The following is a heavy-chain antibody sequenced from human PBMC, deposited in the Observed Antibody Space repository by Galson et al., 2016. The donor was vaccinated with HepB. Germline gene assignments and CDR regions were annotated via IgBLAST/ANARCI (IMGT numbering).Heavy chain of an antibody. CDR3: ARHTYIWGSYRYGMDV. Sequence: SLRLSCAASGFTFSRYWMSWVRQAPGKGLEWVAIIKQDGSEKYYVDSVKGRFTISRDNAKNSLYLQMNSLRAEDTAVYYCARHTYIWGSYRYGMDVWGQGTTVTVSS. D-gene: IGHD3-16*02. CDR1: GFTFSRYW. CDR2: IKQDGSEK. V-gene: IGHV3-7*01. J-gene: IGHJ6*02.